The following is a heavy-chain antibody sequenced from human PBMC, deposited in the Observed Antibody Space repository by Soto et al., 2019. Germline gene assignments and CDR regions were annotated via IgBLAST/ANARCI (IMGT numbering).Heavy chain of an antibody. J-gene: IGHJ4*02. V-gene: IGHV3-33*03. D-gene: IGHD3-16*01. CDR2: IWYDESNK. CDR1: GFTFSSNG. Sequence: QVHLVESGGGVVQPGRSLRLSCAASGFTFSSNGMHWVRQAPGKGLEWVAVIWYDESNKYYAESVEGRFTISRDNSKNTLYLQMNSLKAEDTAVYYCASPGGLSMGFNYWGQGTLVPVSS. CDR3: ASPGGLSMGFNY.